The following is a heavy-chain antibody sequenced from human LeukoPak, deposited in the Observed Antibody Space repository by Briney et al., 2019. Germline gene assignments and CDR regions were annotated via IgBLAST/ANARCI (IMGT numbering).Heavy chain of an antibody. Sequence: GGSLRLSCAASGFTLSSYWMHWVRQAPGKGLVWVSRINFDGSSTTYADSVMGRFTISRDNAKNTLYLQMNSLRAEDTAVYYCARDGYNFDPFDIWGQGTMVTVSS. CDR3: ARDGYNFDPFDI. D-gene: IGHD5-24*01. J-gene: IGHJ3*02. V-gene: IGHV3-74*01. CDR1: GFTLSSYW. CDR2: INFDGSST.